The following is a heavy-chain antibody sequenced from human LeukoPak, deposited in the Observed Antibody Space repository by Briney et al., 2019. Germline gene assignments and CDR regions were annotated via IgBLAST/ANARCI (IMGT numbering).Heavy chain of an antibody. CDR3: AKSEGIAARDGSYAFDI. V-gene: IGHV3-23*01. Sequence: PGGSLRLSCAASGFTFSSYAMSWVRQAPGKGLEWVSAISGSGGSTYYADSVKGRFTISRDNSKNTLYLQMNSLRAEDTAVYYCAKSEGIAARDGSYAFDIWGQGTMVTVSS. CDR1: GFTFSSYA. D-gene: IGHD6-6*01. J-gene: IGHJ3*02. CDR2: ISGSGGST.